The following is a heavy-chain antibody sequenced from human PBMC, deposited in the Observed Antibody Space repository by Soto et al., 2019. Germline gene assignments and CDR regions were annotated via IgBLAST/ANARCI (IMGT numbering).Heavy chain of an antibody. CDR3: TNDAGWESSD. J-gene: IGHJ4*02. D-gene: IGHD1-26*01. CDR2: IEGTGDTT. V-gene: IGHV3-23*01. Sequence: EVQLLESGGGLVQPGGSLRLSCATSGFTFTTYGMSWVRQAPGKGLQWVCGIEGTGDTTYYAASVKGRFTISRDASKNTLFLQMDNVRAEDTAIYYCTNDAGWESSDWGQGTLVTVSS. CDR1: GFTFTTYG.